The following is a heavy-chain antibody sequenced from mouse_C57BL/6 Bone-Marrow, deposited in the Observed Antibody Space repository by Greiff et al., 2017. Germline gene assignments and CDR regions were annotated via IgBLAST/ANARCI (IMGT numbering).Heavy chain of an antibody. Sequence: QVQLQQPGAELVKPGASVKLSCKASGYTFTSYWMHWVKQRPGQGLEWIGRIHPDDSDTKYNQKFKGKATLTVDKPSSTAYMQLSSLPSEASAIYYCAIGENYYCGSSCDYWGQGTTLTVSS. CDR1: GYTFTSYW. J-gene: IGHJ2*01. CDR3: AIGENYYCGSSCDY. D-gene: IGHD1-1*01. V-gene: IGHV1-74*01. CDR2: IHPDDSDT.